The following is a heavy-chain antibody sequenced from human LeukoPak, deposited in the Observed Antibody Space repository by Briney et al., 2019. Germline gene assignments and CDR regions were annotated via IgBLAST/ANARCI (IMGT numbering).Heavy chain of an antibody. CDR3: AREGDYYDSSGYTLDY. D-gene: IGHD3-22*01. V-gene: IGHV3-7*01. J-gene: IGHJ4*02. CDR2: IKEDGSEK. CDR1: GFIFTDYW. Sequence: GGSLRLSCAASGFIFTDYWMYWVRQAPGRGLAWVANIKEDGSEKNYVDSVKGRFTISRDNAKNSLYLQMNSLRAEDTAVYYCAREGDYYDSSGYTLDYWGQGTLVTVSS.